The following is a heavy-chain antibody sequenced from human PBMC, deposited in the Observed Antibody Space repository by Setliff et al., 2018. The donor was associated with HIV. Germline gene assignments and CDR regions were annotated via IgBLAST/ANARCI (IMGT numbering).Heavy chain of an antibody. CDR1: GYIFTSYA. CDR3: ARAGLLTYYDFWSGQGWFDP. Sequence: GASVKVSCKASGYIFTSYAMKWVRQAPGQGLEWMGGMNTNTGNPTYAQGFPGRLVFSVDTSVSTAYLQINRLKSEDTAVYYCARAGLLTYYDFWSGQGWFDPWGQGTLVTVSS. D-gene: IGHD3-3*01. CDR2: MNTNTGNP. V-gene: IGHV7-4-1*02. J-gene: IGHJ5*02.